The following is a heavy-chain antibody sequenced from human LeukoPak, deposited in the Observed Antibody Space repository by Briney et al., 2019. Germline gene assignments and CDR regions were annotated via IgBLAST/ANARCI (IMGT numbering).Heavy chain of an antibody. CDR2: TIPIFGTA. D-gene: IGHD2-2*01. Sequence: SVKVSCKASGGTFSSYAISWVRQAPGQGLEWMGGTIPIFGTANYAQKFQGRVTITTDESTSTAYMELSSLRSEDTAVYYCAAGRRIVVVPAAILPVDPWGQGTLVTVSS. CDR1: GGTFSSYA. V-gene: IGHV1-69*05. CDR3: AAGRRIVVVPAAILPVDP. J-gene: IGHJ5*02.